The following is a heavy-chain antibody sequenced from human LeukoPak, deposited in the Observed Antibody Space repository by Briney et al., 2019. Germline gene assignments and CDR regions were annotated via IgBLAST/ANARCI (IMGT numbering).Heavy chain of an antibody. CDR1: GGSISSYY. CDR2: IDSSGNT. CDR3: ARSSNWYWYFDL. Sequence: SETLSLTCTVSGGSISSYYWNWIRQPPGKGLEWIGYIDSSGNTDSNPSLKSRVTISVDTSKNQFSLMLRSVTAADTAVYYCARSSNWYWYFDLWGRGTLVTVSS. D-gene: IGHD4-11*01. J-gene: IGHJ2*01. V-gene: IGHV4-4*08.